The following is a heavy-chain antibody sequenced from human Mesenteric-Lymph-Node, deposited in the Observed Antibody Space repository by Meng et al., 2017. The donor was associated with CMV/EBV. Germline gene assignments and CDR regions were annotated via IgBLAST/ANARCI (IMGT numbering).Heavy chain of an antibody. D-gene: IGHD3-22*01. V-gene: IGHV1-69*10. J-gene: IGHJ4*02. CDR1: GGTFSSYT. CDR3: ARGPFGSSGYYLLDY. Sequence: SVKVSCKASGGTFSSYTISWVRQAPGQGLEWMGGIIPILGIANYAQKFQGRVTITADKSTSTAYMELSSLRSEDTAVYYCARGPFGSSGYYLLDYWGQGTLVTVSS. CDR2: IIPILGIA.